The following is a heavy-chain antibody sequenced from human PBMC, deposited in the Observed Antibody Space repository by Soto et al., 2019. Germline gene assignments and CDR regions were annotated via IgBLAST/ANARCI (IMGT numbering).Heavy chain of an antibody. CDR3: AKGLAAAGYGMDV. Sequence: QVQLVESGGGVVQPGRSLRLSCAASGFTFSSYGMHWVRQAPGKGPEWVAVISYDGSNKYYADSVKGRFTISRDNSKNTLYLQMNSLRAEDTAVYYCAKGLAAAGYGMDVWGQGTTVTVSS. D-gene: IGHD6-13*01. J-gene: IGHJ6*02. V-gene: IGHV3-30*18. CDR1: GFTFSSYG. CDR2: ISYDGSNK.